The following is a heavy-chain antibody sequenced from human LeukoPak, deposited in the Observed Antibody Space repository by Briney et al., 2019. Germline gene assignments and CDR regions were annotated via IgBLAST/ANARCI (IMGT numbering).Heavy chain of an antibody. Sequence: SETLSLTCAVYGGSFGGYYWSWIRQPPGKGLEWIGEINHSGSTNYNPSLKSRVTISVDTSKNQFSLKLSSVTAADTAVYYCATGYDFWSSGGWFDPWGQGTLVTVSS. CDR1: GGSFGGYY. D-gene: IGHD3-3*01. CDR3: ATGYDFWSSGGWFDP. J-gene: IGHJ5*02. V-gene: IGHV4-34*01. CDR2: INHSGST.